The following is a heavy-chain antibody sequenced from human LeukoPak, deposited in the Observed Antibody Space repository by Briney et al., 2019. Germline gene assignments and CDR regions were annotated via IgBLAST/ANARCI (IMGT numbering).Heavy chain of an antibody. Sequence: GGSLRLSCAASGFTFSSYAMHWVRQAPGKGLEWVAVISYDGSNKYYADSVKGRFTISRDNSENTLYLQMNSLRAEDTAVYYCARDFGDYDFWSGYYGHGVLDYWGQGTLVTVSS. V-gene: IGHV3-30*04. J-gene: IGHJ4*02. CDR2: ISYDGSNK. D-gene: IGHD3-3*01. CDR1: GFTFSSYA. CDR3: ARDFGDYDFWSGYYGHGVLDY.